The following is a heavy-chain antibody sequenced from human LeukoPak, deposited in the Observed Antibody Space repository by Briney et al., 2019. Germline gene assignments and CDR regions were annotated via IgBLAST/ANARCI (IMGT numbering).Heavy chain of an antibody. V-gene: IGHV4-30-4*08. Sequence: SETLSLTCTVSGGSISSGDYYWSWIRQPPGKGLEWIGYIYYSGSTYYNPSLKSRVTISVDTSKNQFSLKLSSVTAADTAVYYCARSRDGYNRGAFDIWGQGIMVTVSS. D-gene: IGHD5-24*01. J-gene: IGHJ3*02. CDR3: ARSRDGYNRGAFDI. CDR2: IYYSGST. CDR1: GGSISSGDYY.